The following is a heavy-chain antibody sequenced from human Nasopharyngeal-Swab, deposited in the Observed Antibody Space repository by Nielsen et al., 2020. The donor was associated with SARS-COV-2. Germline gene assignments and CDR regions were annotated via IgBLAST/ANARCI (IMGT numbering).Heavy chain of an antibody. Sequence: GESLKISCAASGFTFNNYNFNWVRQAPGKGLECVSSISSSSSYIYYADSVKGRFTISRDNAKKSLYLQMNSLRAEDTAVYYCARDGLDYDFWSAYFMDVWGRGTTVTVSS. D-gene: IGHD3-3*01. J-gene: IGHJ6*02. V-gene: IGHV3-21*01. CDR1: GFTFNNYN. CDR3: ARDGLDYDFWSAYFMDV. CDR2: ISSSSSYI.